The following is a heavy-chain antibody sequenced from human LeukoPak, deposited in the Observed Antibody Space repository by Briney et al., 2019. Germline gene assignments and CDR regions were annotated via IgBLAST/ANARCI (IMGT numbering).Heavy chain of an antibody. Sequence: GGSLRLSCEASGFTFSNYWIHWVRQAPGKGLMWVSQISTDGSQTFYADSVKGRFTISRDNAKNTLFLQMDSLRPEDTAVYYCVRSLRSADFWGQGTLVTVSS. V-gene: IGHV3-74*01. CDR3: VRSLRSADF. CDR1: GFTFSNYW. CDR2: ISTDGSQT. J-gene: IGHJ4*02.